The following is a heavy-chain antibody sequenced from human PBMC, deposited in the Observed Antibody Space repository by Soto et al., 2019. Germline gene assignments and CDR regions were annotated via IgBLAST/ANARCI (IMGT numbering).Heavy chain of an antibody. J-gene: IGHJ6*02. CDR3: ASSVAKYYYYGMDF. Sequence: QVQLVQSGAEVKKPGSSVKVSCTASGGTFSSYAISWVRQAPGQGLEWMGGIIPSFGTANYAQKFQGRVTITADESKSTAYMELSSLRSEDTAVYYCASSVAKYYYYGMDFWGQGTTVTVSS. D-gene: IGHD5-12*01. CDR2: IIPSFGTA. CDR1: GGTFSSYA. V-gene: IGHV1-69*12.